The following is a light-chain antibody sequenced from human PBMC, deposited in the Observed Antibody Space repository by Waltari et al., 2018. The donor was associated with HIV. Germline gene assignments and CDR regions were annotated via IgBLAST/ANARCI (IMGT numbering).Light chain of an antibody. CDR3: ASWDDSLNNYV. V-gene: IGLV1-44*01. CDR1: STNIGSNY. CDR2: SND. Sequence: QSVLAQPPSASGTPGQTVSISCSGSSTNIGSNYVNWYQQLPRTAPKLLMDSNDQRPVGVPDRVAGSKSGTSASLAISGLQSEDEAHYYCASWDDSLNNYVFGTGTTVTVL. J-gene: IGLJ1*01.